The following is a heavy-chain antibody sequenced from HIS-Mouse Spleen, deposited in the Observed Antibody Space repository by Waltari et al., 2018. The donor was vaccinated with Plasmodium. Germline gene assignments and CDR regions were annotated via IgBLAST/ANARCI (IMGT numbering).Heavy chain of an antibody. CDR1: GFTFRSYW. CDR2: IKQDGSEK. V-gene: IGHV3-7*01. D-gene: IGHD6-13*01. CDR3: ASSWYWYFDL. J-gene: IGHJ2*01. Sequence: EVQLLESGGGLVQPGGSLRLSCAAAGFTFRSYWMSWVRQAPGKGLEWVANIKQDGSEKYYVDSVKGRFTISRDNAKNSLYLQMNSLRAEDTAVYYCASSWYWYFDLWGRGTLVTVSS.